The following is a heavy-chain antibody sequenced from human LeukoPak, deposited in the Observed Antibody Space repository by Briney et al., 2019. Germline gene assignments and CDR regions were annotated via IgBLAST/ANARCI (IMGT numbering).Heavy chain of an antibody. CDR1: GGSISSGDYY. V-gene: IGHV4-30-4*01. Sequence: PSETLSLTCTVSGGSISSGDYYWSWIRQPPGEGLEWIGYIYYSGSTYYNPSLKSRVTISVDTSKNQFSLKLSSVTAADTAVYYCAREPLVGGFDYWGQGTLVTVSS. J-gene: IGHJ4*02. D-gene: IGHD1-26*01. CDR2: IYYSGST. CDR3: AREPLVGGFDY.